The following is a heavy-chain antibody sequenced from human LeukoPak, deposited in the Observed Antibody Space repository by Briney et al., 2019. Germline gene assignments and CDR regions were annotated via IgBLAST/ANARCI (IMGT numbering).Heavy chain of an antibody. Sequence: SAKVSCKASGGTFSSYGISWVRQAPGQGLEWMGRIIPIFGTANYAQKFQGRVTITTDESTSTAYMELSSLRSEDTAVYYCAREEDSNWGSYWGQGTLVTVSS. D-gene: IGHD7-27*01. CDR1: GGTFSSYG. CDR3: AREEDSNWGSY. J-gene: IGHJ4*02. V-gene: IGHV1-69*05. CDR2: IIPIFGTA.